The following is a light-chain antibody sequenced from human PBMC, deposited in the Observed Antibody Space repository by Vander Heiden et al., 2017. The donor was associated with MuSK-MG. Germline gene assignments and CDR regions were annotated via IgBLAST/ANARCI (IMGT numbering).Light chain of an antibody. CDR3: QQDNSYSCT. Sequence: DIQMTQSPSTLSAYVGDRVTITCRASQSISSWLAWYQQKPGKAPKLLIYDAPSLESGVPSRFSGSGSGTEFTLTISSLQPDDFATYYCQQDNSYSCTFGQGTKLEIK. CDR1: QSISSW. CDR2: DAP. J-gene: IGKJ2*02. V-gene: IGKV1-5*01.